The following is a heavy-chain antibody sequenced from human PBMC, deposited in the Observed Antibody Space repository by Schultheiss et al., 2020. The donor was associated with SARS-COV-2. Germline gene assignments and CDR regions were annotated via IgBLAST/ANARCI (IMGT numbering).Heavy chain of an antibody. Sequence: SETLSLTCTVSGGSISSSSYYWGWIRQPPGKGLEWIGSIYYSGSTNYNPPFKSRVTISVDTSKNQFSLKLSSVTAADTAVYYCARDNSSSWTFLDYWGQGTLVTVSS. J-gene: IGHJ4*02. CDR3: ARDNSSSWTFLDY. CDR2: IYYSGST. CDR1: GGSISSSSYY. D-gene: IGHD6-13*01. V-gene: IGHV4-39*07.